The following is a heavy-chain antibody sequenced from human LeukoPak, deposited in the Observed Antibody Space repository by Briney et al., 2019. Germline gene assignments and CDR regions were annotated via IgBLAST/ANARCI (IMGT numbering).Heavy chain of an antibody. CDR3: ARGHTDSIHY. CDR1: RFA. CDR2: IMPTLGIT. J-gene: IGHJ4*02. V-gene: IGHV1-69*04. Sequence: RFAVNWVRXAPGQGLEWMGRIMPTLGITNYAKEFQARVTITADISPSAAYMELKNLTSLDTAVYYCARGHTDSIHYWGQGTQVTVSS. D-gene: IGHD5-18*01.